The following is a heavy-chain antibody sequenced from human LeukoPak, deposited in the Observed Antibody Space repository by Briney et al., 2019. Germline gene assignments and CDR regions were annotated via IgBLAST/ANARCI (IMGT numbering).Heavy chain of an antibody. J-gene: IGHJ4*02. Sequence: SETLSLTCTVSGGSISSSDFYWGWIRQPPGKGLEWIGSINYSGSTHYNPSLKSRITISVDTSKNQFSLKLSSLTAADTAVYYCARQRITFGGVISIFDYWGQGTLVTVSS. V-gene: IGHV4-39*01. CDR2: INYSGST. D-gene: IGHD3-16*02. CDR1: GGSISSSDFY. CDR3: ARQRITFGGVISIFDY.